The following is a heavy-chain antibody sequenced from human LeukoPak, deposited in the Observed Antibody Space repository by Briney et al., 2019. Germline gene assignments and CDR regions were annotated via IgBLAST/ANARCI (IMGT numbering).Heavy chain of an antibody. CDR2: IYTTGST. D-gene: IGHD3-22*01. CDR1: GGSITSYY. CDR3: ARDGFYDSSGYYYNWVFDY. Sequence: TTSETLSLTCTVAGGSITSYYCSWIRHPAGKGLEWIGRIYTTGSTYYNHFLKSRVTMAVDTSKNQFSLRLSSVTAADTAVYYCARDGFYDSSGYYYNWVFDYWGQGTLVTVSS. V-gene: IGHV4-4*07. J-gene: IGHJ4*02.